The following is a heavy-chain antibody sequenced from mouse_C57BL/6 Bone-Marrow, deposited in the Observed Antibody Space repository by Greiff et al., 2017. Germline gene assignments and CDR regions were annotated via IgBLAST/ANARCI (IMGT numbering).Heavy chain of an antibody. J-gene: IGHJ2*01. D-gene: IGHD1-1*01. Sequence: QVQLQQPGAELVKPGASVKMSCKASGYTFTSYWITWVKPRPGPGLEWIGDIYPGSGSTTYNEKFKSKATLTVDTSSSPAYMQLSSLTSEDSAVYYSARYYYGSSYDFDYWGQGTTLTVSS. V-gene: IGHV1-55*01. CDR1: GYTFTSYW. CDR3: ARYYYGSSYDFDY. CDR2: IYPGSGST.